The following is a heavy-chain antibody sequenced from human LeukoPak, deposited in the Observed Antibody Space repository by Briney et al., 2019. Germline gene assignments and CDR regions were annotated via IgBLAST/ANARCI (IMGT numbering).Heavy chain of an antibody. Sequence: GASVKVSCKASGYTFTTYYVHWVRQAPGQGLEWMGWINPNSGGTNYAQKFQGRVTMTRDTSISTAYMELSRPRSDDTAVYYCASNGYDSSGYYFDYWGQGTLVTVSS. CDR2: INPNSGGT. V-gene: IGHV1-2*02. CDR1: GYTFTTYY. CDR3: ASNGYDSSGYYFDY. J-gene: IGHJ4*02. D-gene: IGHD3-22*01.